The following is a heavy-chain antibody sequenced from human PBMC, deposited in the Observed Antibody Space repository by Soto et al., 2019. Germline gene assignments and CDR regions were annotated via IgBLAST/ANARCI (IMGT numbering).Heavy chain of an antibody. CDR1: GFTFSSYG. V-gene: IGHV3-33*01. CDR2: IWYDGSNK. J-gene: IGHJ4*02. Sequence: GGSLRLSCAASGFTFSSYGMHWVRQAPGKGLEWVAVIWYDGSNKYYADSVKGRFTISRDNSKNTLYLQMNSLRAEDTAVYYCARACRVFFYSSGCSDYWGQGTLVTVSS. D-gene: IGHD6-19*01. CDR3: ARACRVFFYSSGCSDY.